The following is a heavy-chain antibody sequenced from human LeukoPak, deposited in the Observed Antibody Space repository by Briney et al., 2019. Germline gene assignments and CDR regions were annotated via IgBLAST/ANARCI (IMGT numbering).Heavy chain of an antibody. CDR1: GYTFTGYY. CDR3: ARDLMVRGVIYYYYYGMDV. J-gene: IGHJ6*02. V-gene: IGHV1-2*06. D-gene: IGHD3-10*01. Sequence: ASVNVSCKASGYTFTGYYMHWVRQAPGQGLEWMGRINPNSGGTNYAQKFQGRVTMTRDTSISTAYMELSRLRSDDTAVYYCARDLMVRGVIYYYYYGMDVWGQGTTVTVSS. CDR2: INPNSGGT.